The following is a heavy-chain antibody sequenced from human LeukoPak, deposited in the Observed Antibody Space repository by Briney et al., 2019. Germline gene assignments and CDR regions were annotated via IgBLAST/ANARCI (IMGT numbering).Heavy chain of an antibody. V-gene: IGHV4-39*02. CDR2: MYYRGTT. Sequence: SETLSLTCSVSGGSISSSSYYWGWIRQSPGKGLEWIGSMYYRGTTYESSSLKRRVTISIDTANNQFSLKLTSVTAADTGVYYCAREYSRSVVAGSRPDLWGQGLLITVS. J-gene: IGHJ4*02. CDR3: AREYSRSVVAGSRPDL. D-gene: IGHD2-21*01. CDR1: GGSISSSSYY.